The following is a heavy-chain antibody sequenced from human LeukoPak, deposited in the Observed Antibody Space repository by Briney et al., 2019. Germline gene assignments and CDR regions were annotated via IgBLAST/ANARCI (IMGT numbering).Heavy chain of an antibody. CDR1: GYTFTGYY. J-gene: IGHJ4*02. D-gene: IGHD1-26*01. CDR3: ARGGIVGATDLGY. CDR2: INPNSGGT. Sequence: ASVKVSCKASGYTFTGYYMHWVRQPPGQGLEWMAWINPNSGGTNYAQKFQGRVTMTRDTSISTAYMELSRLRSDDTAVYYCARGGIVGATDLGYWGQGTLVTVSS. V-gene: IGHV1-2*02.